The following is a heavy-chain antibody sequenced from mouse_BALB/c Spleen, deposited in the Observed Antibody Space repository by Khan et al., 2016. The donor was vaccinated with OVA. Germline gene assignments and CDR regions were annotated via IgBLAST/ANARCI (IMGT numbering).Heavy chain of an antibody. Sequence: EVELVESGGDLVKPGGSLKLSCAASGFTFSTYGMSWVRQTPDRRLAWVATVSTGGSYTYYPDSVQGRFTISRDNAKNTLYLQMNSLKADDTAIFYCTRLAYYYDSEGFAYWGQGTLVTVSA. J-gene: IGHJ3*01. CDR2: VSTGGSYT. CDR1: GFTFSTYG. V-gene: IGHV5-6*01. D-gene: IGHD1-1*01. CDR3: TRLAYYYDSEGFAY.